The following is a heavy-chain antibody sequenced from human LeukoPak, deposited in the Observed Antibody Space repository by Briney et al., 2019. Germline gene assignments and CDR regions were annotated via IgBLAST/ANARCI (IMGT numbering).Heavy chain of an antibody. Sequence: PSETLSLTCTVSGGSISSYYWSWIRQPPGKGLEWIGYIYYSGSTNYNPSLKSRVTISVDTSKNQFSLKLSSVTAADTAVYYCARTLGGSYYLGLFSGFDYWAREPWSPSPQ. CDR2: IYYSGST. J-gene: IGHJ4*02. D-gene: IGHD1-26*01. V-gene: IGHV4-59*08. CDR1: GGSISSYY. CDR3: ARTLGGSYYLGLFSGFDY.